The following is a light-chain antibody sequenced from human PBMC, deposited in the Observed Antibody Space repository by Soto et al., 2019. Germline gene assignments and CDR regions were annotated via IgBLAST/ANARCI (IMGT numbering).Light chain of an antibody. CDR3: QQFSSYPLT. CDR1: QSVDMNY. Sequence: EIVLTQSPGTLSLSPGESATLSCRASQSVDMNYLAWFQHKPGQAPRLLIYDVSSRATGIPDRFSASGSGTDFTLTINRVEPEDFAVYYCQQFSSYPLTFGGGTKVDIK. CDR2: DVS. V-gene: IGKV3-20*01. J-gene: IGKJ4*01.